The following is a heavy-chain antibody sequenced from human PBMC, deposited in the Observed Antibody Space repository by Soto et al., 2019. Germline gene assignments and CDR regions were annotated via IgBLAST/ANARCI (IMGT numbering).Heavy chain of an antibody. D-gene: IGHD2-2*01. Sequence: EVQVVESGGGLVQPGGSLRLSCAASGFSVTNNYMNWVRQAPGKGLEWVSIIDIGGNTYYADSVKDRFTISRDNSRNTLYLHMDRLPAEDAAVYYCARGRGSTGYLGREHYFDYWGQGTLVTVSP. CDR3: ARGRGSTGYLGREHYFDY. J-gene: IGHJ4*02. CDR2: IDIGGNT. V-gene: IGHV3-66*01. CDR1: GFSVTNNY.